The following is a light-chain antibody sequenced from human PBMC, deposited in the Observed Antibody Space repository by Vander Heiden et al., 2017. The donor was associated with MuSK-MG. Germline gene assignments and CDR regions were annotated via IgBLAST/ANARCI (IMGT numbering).Light chain of an antibody. CDR1: QTVINN. CDR2: GAS. J-gene: IGKJ1*01. CDR3: QQYNDWPPWT. Sequence: ETVMTQSPATLSVSPGQRATLSCRASQTVINNLAWYQQKPGQAPRLLIYGASTRATGIPARFSGSGSGTEFTLTISSLQSEDFAVYYCQQYNDWPPWTFGQGTKVEIK. V-gene: IGKV3-15*01.